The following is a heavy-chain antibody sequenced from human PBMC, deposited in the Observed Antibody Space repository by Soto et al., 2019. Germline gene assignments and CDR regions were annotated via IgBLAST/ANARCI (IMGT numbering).Heavy chain of an antibody. CDR3: ARAGEGGMDV. V-gene: IGHV4-59*01. Sequence: TSETLSLTCTVSGGSISSYYGSWIRQPPGKGLEWIGYIYYSGSTNYNPSLKSRVTISVDTSKNQFSLKLSSVTAADTAVYYCARAGEGGMDVWGQGTTVTVSS. CDR1: GGSISSYY. J-gene: IGHJ6*02. CDR2: IYYSGST.